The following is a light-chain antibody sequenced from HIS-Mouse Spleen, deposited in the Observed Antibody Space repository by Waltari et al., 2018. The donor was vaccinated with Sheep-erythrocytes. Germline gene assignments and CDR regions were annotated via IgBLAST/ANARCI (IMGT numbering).Light chain of an antibody. V-gene: IGLV2-23*01. CDR1: SSDFGSFNF. J-gene: IGLJ3*02. CDR3: CSYAGSSTPWV. Sequence: QSALTQPAPGSGSPGQSIPTPCTGTSSDFGSFNFVSCYQQHPGKAPKLMIYEGSKRPSGVSNRFSGSKSGNTASLTISGLQAEDEADYYCCSYAGSSTPWVFGGGTKLTVL. CDR2: EGS.